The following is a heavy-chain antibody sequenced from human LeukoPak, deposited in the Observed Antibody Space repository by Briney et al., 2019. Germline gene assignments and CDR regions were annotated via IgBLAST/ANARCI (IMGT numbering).Heavy chain of an antibody. V-gene: IGHV3-7*01. J-gene: IGHJ5*02. CDR2: IKQDGGEK. D-gene: IGHD1-26*01. CDR3: ASAGRRGIVGAS. CDR1: GFTFNTFH. Sequence: PGGSLRLSCASSGFTFNTFHMNWVRQAPGKGLEWVANIKQDGGEKYYVDSVKGRFTISRDNSKNSLYLQMNSLRAEDTAVYYCASAGRRGIVGASWGQGILVTVSS.